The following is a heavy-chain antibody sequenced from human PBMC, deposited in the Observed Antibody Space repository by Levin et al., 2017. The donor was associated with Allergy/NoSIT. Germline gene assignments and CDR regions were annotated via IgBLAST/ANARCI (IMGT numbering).Heavy chain of an antibody. CDR2: ISSSGSTK. CDR3: ASGYNYGYLHYGLDV. D-gene: IGHD5-18*01. V-gene: IGHV3-11*01. CDR1: GFTISDYY. Sequence: GGFLRLSCAASGFTISDYYMSWIRQAPGKGLEWVSYISSSGSTKHYADSVKGRLTISRDNAKNSLYLQMDSLRAEDTAVYYCASGYNYGYLHYGLDVWGLGTTVTVSS. J-gene: IGHJ6*02.